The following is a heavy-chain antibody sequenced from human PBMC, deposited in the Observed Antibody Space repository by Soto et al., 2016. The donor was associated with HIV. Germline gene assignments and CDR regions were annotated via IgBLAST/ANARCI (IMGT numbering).Heavy chain of an antibody. CDR3: ARAPVAAGYYYYYGMDV. CDR2: IYSGGST. Sequence: EVQLVETGGGLIQPGGSLRLSCAASGFTVSSNYMSWVRQAPGKGLEWVSVIYSGGSTYYADSVKGRFTISRDNSKSTLYLQMNSLRAEDTAVYYCARAPVAAGYYYYYGMDVWGQGTTVTVSS. D-gene: IGHD6-13*01. V-gene: IGHV3-53*02. J-gene: IGHJ6*02. CDR1: GFTVSSNY.